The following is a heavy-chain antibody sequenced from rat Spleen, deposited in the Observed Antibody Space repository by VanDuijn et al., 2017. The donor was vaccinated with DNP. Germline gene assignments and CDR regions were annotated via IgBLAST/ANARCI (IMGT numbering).Heavy chain of an antibody. V-gene: IGHV3-3*01. CDR2: VNSAGTT. J-gene: IGHJ4*01. CDR1: GYSIPSSYR. D-gene: IGHD1-10*01. CDR3: ARHNNFYAMDA. Sequence: EVQLQESGPGLVKPSQSLSLTCSVTGYSIPSSYRWNWIRKFPGNKLEWMGSVNSAGTTNYNPSLKSRISITRDTSKNQLFLQVNSVTTEDTATYYCARHNNFYAMDAWGQGTSVTVSS.